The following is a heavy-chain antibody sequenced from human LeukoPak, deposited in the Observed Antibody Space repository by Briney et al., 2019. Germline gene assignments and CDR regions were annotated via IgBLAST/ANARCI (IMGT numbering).Heavy chain of an antibody. CDR2: INTNTGNP. CDR3: AREWYSNYGYYYYGMDV. J-gene: IGHJ6*02. CDR1: GYTFTSYA. Sequence: ASVKVSCTASGYTFTSYAMNWVRQAPGQGLEWMGWINTNTGNPTYAQGFTGRFVFSLDTSVSTAYLQISSLKAEDTAVYYCAREWYSNYGYYYYGMDVWGQGTTVTVSS. D-gene: IGHD4-11*01. V-gene: IGHV7-4-1*02.